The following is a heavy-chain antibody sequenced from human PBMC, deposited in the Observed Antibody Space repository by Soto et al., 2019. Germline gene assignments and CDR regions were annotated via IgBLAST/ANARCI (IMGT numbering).Heavy chain of an antibody. Sequence: QVQLVQSGAEVKKPGSSVTVSCKASGGTFSSYAISWVRQAPGQGLEWMGGIIPIFGTANYAQMFQGRVTITADESTSTAYMELSSLRSEDTAVYYCASRYCSGGSCYPNLYYFDYWGQGTLVAVSS. CDR3: ASRYCSGGSCYPNLYYFDY. V-gene: IGHV1-69*01. J-gene: IGHJ4*02. CDR1: GGTFSSYA. CDR2: IIPIFGTA. D-gene: IGHD2-15*01.